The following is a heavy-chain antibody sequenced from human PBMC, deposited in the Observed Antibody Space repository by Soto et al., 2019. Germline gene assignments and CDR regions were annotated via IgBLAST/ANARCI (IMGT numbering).Heavy chain of an antibody. D-gene: IGHD2-2*02. J-gene: IGHJ6*02. V-gene: IGHV1-46*01. CDR1: GYTFTSYY. Sequence: AASVKVSCKASGYTFTSYYMHWVRQAPGQGLEWMGIINPSGGSTSYAQKFQGRVTMTRDTSTSTVYMELSSLRSEDTAVYYCARDAPRQYCSSTSCYTDNYYYGMDVWGQGTTVTVSS. CDR3: ARDAPRQYCSSTSCYTDNYYYGMDV. CDR2: INPSGGST.